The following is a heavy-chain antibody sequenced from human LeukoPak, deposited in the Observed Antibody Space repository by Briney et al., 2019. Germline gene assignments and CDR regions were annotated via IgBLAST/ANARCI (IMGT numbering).Heavy chain of an antibody. Sequence: ASVKVSCKASGYTFTSYYMHWVRQAPAQGLEWMGIINPSGGSTSYARKFQGRVTMTRDTSTSTVYMELNSLRAEDTAVYYCARDTTQAVTTPDAFDIWGQGTMVTVSA. CDR3: ARDTTQAVTTPDAFDI. D-gene: IGHD4-17*01. CDR1: GYTFTSYY. CDR2: INPSGGST. V-gene: IGHV1-46*01. J-gene: IGHJ3*02.